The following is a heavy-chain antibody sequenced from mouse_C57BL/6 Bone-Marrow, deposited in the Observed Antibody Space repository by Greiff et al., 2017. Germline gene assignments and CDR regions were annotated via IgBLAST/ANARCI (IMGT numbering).Heavy chain of an antibody. D-gene: IGHD1-1*01. J-gene: IGHJ2*01. V-gene: IGHV1-72*01. CDR3: ASRGGNYYGSREYFDY. CDR2: IDPNSGGT. CDR1: GYTFTSYW. Sequence: QVQLQQSGAELVKPGASVKLSCKASGYTFTSYWMHWVKQRPGRGLEWIGRIDPNSGGTKYNEKFKSKATLTVDKPSSTAYMQLSSLTSEDSAVYYCASRGGNYYGSREYFDYWGQGTTLTVSS.